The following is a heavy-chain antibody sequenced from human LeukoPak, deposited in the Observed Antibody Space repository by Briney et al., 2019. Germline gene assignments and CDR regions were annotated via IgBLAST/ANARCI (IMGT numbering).Heavy chain of an antibody. J-gene: IGHJ4*02. CDR1: QRPFSSYS. Sequence: SVKVSCKASQRPFSSYSIRWVRQAPGQGLEWMGRIIPILGIANYAQKFQGRVTITADKSTSTAYMELSSLRSEDTAVYYCASPVVVVAPGRGHFDYWGQGTLVTVSS. D-gene: IGHD2-15*01. V-gene: IGHV1-69*02. CDR3: ASPVVVVAPGRGHFDY. CDR2: IIPILGIA.